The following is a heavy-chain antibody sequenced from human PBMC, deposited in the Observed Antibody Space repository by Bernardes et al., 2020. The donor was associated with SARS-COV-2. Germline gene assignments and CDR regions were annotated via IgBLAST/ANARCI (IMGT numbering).Heavy chain of an antibody. V-gene: IGHV3-74*01. D-gene: IGHD2-2*02. CDR3: ARVNYIVVVPAAIRVFGL. CDR2: LNSDGSST. CDR1: GFTFSSYW. Sequence: GGSLRLSCAASGFTFSSYWMHWVRQAPGKGLVWVSRLNSDGSSTTYADSVKGRFTISRDNAKNTLYLQMNSLRAEDTAVYYCARVNYIVVVPAAIRVFGLWSRGTLVTVSS. J-gene: IGHJ2*01.